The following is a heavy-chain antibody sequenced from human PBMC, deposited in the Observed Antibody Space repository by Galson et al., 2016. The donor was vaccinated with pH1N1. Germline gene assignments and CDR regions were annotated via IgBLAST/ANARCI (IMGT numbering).Heavy chain of an antibody. CDR2: ISGGGTI. Sequence: SLRLSCAVSGFTFRSYAMNWVRQAPGKGPEWVSVISGGGTIHYADSVRGRFTISRDNSNNTEYLQMNSLRAEDTGVYYCAKDKRSGWSVVGGFMDHLGQGTLVPVSS. D-gene: IGHD6-19*01. J-gene: IGHJ4*02. CDR1: GFTFRSYA. V-gene: IGHV3-23*01. CDR3: AKDKRSGWSVVGGFMDH.